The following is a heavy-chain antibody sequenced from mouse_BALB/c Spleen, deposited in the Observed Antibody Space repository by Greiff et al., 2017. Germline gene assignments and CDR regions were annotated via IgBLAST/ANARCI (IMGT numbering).Heavy chain of an antibody. CDR1: GYTFTSYW. J-gene: IGHJ3*01. D-gene: IGHD1-1*01. V-gene: IGHV1S22*01. CDR3: TINYGSSYAWFAY. CDR2: IYPGSGST. Sequence: LQHPGSELVRPGASVKLSCKASGYTFTSYWMHWVKQRPGQGLEWIGNIYPGSGSTNYDEKFKSKATLTVDTSSSTAYMQLSSLTSEDSAVYYCTINYGSSYAWFAYWGQGTLVTVSA.